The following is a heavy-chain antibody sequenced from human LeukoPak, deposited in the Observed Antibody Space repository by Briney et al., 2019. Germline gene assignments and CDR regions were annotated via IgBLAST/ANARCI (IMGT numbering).Heavy chain of an antibody. CDR1: EFTFSGFW. Sequence: GGSLRLSCAVSEFTFSGFWMSWSRQAPGKGLEWVASINSDGSEGYYADVVKGRFTISRDNAKNSLYLQMNSLRGEDAALYYCAVLHYYAMDVWGQGTTFTVSS. CDR2: INSDGSEG. CDR3: AVLHYYAMDV. V-gene: IGHV3-7*03. J-gene: IGHJ6*02. D-gene: IGHD2-8*01.